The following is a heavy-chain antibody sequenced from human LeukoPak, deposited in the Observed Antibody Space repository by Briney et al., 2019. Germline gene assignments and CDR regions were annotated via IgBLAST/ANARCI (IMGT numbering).Heavy chain of an antibody. V-gene: IGHV4-61*02. Sequence: PSETLSLTCTVSGDSISSGDYYWSWIRQPAGKGLEWIGRISSSGSTNYNPSLKSRVTISVDTSKNQFSLKLSSVTAADTAVYFCARVSPTYYYDGSGYYSLYYYYMDVWGKGTTVTVSS. J-gene: IGHJ6*03. CDR3: ARVSPTYYYDGSGYYSLYYYYMDV. CDR2: ISSSGST. D-gene: IGHD3-22*01. CDR1: GDSISSGDYY.